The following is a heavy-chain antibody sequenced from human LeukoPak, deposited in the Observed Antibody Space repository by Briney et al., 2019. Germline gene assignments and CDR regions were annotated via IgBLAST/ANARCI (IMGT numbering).Heavy chain of an antibody. J-gene: IGHJ4*02. CDR3: AREVEYYYDSSGYYHY. D-gene: IGHD3-22*01. Sequence: GGSLRLSCAASGFTFSSYWMSWVRQAPGKGLEWVANIKQDESEKYYVDSVKGRFTISRDNAKNSLYLQMNSLRAEDTAVYYCAREVEYYYDSSGYYHYWGQGTLVTVSS. CDR2: IKQDESEK. CDR1: GFTFSSYW. V-gene: IGHV3-7*01.